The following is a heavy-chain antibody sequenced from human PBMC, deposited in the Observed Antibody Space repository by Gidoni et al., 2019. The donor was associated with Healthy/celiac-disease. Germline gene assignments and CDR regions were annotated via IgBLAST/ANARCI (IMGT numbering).Heavy chain of an antibody. V-gene: IGHV1-69*08. J-gene: IGHJ3*02. Sequence: QVQLGQSGAEVKKPGSSVKVSCKAYGGTFSSYTISWVRPAPGQGLEWMGRIIPILGIANYAQKFQGRVTITADKSTRTAYMELSSLRSEDTAVYYCARDVNHAFDIWGQGTMVTVSS. CDR1: GGTFSSYT. CDR3: ARDVNHAFDI. CDR2: IIPILGIA.